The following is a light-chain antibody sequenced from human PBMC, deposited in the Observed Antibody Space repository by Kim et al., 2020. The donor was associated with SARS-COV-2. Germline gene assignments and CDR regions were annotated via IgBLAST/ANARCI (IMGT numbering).Light chain of an antibody. Sequence: DIQMTNAPSPLSASVGARVTITCRPTRSISSHLNWYQQKQGRAPKLRISAASTLQGGVPSRFSGSGSETDFTLTISSLQPEDFATYCCIQSYITPFTFGPGTKVDI. CDR2: AAS. V-gene: IGKV1-39*01. CDR1: RSISSH. J-gene: IGKJ3*01. CDR3: IQSYITPFT.